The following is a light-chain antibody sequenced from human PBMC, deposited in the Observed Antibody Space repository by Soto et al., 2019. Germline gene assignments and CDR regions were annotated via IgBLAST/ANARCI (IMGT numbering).Light chain of an antibody. CDR1: GSEVGGYNY. CDR3: GSFAASNNLL. V-gene: IGLV2-8*01. Sequence: QSALTQPPSASGSPGQSVTISCTGTGSEVGGYNYVSWYQQHPGKAPKLVIFDVSRRPSGVPDRFSGSKSGNTASLTVSGLQAEDEADYYCGSFAASNNLLFGRGTKLTVL. J-gene: IGLJ2*01. CDR2: DVS.